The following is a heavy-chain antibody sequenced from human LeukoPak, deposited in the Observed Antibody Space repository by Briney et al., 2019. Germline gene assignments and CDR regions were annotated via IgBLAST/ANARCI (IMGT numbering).Heavy chain of an antibody. J-gene: IGHJ5*02. CDR1: GGSISSGGYY. CDR3: ARDRASPTYDSSGYRINWFDP. D-gene: IGHD3-22*01. V-gene: IGHV4-31*03. Sequence: PSETLSLTCTVSGGSISSGGYYWRWIRQHPGKGLEWIGYIYYSGSTYYNPSLKSRITISVDTSKNQFSLKLSSVTAADTAVYYCARDRASPTYDSSGYRINWFDPWGQGTLVTVSS. CDR2: IYYSGST.